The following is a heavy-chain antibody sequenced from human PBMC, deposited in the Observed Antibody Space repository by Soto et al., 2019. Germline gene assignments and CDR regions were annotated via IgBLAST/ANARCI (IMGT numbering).Heavy chain of an antibody. V-gene: IGHV3-48*03. CDR1: GVTFSSYE. Sequence: GGSLRLSCTASGVTFSSYEMNWVRQAPGKGLGWVSYISSSGSTIYYADSVKGRFTISRDNAKNSLYLPMNSLSAEATAGSYCARGPCEYSSSLDHWGQGTLVTVSS. CDR2: ISSSGSTI. D-gene: IGHD6-6*01. CDR3: ARGPCEYSSSLDH. J-gene: IGHJ5*02.